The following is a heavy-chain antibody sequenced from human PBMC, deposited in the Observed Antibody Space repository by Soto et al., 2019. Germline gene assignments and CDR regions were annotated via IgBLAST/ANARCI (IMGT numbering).Heavy chain of an antibody. Sequence: PGGSLRLSCTASGFTFGDYAMSWFRQAPGKGLEWVGFIRSKAYGGTTEYAASVKGRFTISRDDSKSIAYLQMNSLKTEDTAVYYCTITPLFRLVTYYYYGMDVWGQGTTVTVSS. V-gene: IGHV3-49*03. J-gene: IGHJ6*02. D-gene: IGHD6-19*01. CDR2: IRSKAYGGTT. CDR3: TITPLFRLVTYYYYGMDV. CDR1: GFTFGDYA.